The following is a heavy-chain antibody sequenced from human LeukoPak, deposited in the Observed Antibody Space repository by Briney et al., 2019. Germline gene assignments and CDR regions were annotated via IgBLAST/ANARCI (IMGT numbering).Heavy chain of an antibody. Sequence: GGSLRLSCAASGFTFSSYAMSWVRQAPGQGLQWVSAISGSGGSTYYADSVKGRFTISRDNSKNTLYLQMNSLRAEDTAVYYCAKAQGGATFEHFVYWGQGTLVTVSS. D-gene: IGHD1-26*01. CDR3: AKAQGGATFEHFVY. CDR1: GFTFSSYA. V-gene: IGHV3-23*01. J-gene: IGHJ4*02. CDR2: ISGSGGST.